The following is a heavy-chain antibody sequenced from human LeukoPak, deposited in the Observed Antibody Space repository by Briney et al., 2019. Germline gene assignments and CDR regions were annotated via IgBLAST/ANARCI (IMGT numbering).Heavy chain of an antibody. D-gene: IGHD2-21*02. Sequence: SETLSLTCTVSGYSISSGYYWAWIRQPPGKGLEWIGSLDYSGTAYYNPSLKSRVTISVDTSKNQFSLKLSSVTAADTAVYYCARQYCGGDCGFDYWGQGTLVTVSS. CDR3: ARQYCGGDCGFDY. V-gene: IGHV4-38-2*02. CDR2: LDYSGTA. J-gene: IGHJ4*02. CDR1: GYSISSGYY.